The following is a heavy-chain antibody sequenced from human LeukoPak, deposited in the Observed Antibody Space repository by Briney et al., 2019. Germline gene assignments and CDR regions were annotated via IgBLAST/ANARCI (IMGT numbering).Heavy chain of an antibody. J-gene: IGHJ5*02. CDR1: GFTFDDYA. CDR2: ISWNSGSI. D-gene: IGHD3-22*01. CDR3: AKSDYYDSSGYSGSPYWFDP. V-gene: IGHV3-9*01. Sequence: GRSLRLSCAASGFTFDDYAMHWVRQAPGKGLEWVSGISWNSGSIGYADSVKGRFTISRDNAENSLYLQMNSLRAEDTALYYCAKSDYYDSSGYSGSPYWFDPWGQGTLVTVSS.